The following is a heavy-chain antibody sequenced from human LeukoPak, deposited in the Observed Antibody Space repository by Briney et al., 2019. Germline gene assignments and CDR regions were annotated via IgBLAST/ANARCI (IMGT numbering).Heavy chain of an antibody. CDR3: ARGWGGYSSYPPDY. CDR1: GFIFSSYN. CDR2: ISSSSSSI. D-gene: IGHD5-12*01. V-gene: IGHV3-48*02. J-gene: IGHJ4*02. Sequence: GGSLRLSCAASGFIFSSYNMNWVRQAPGKGLEWVSYISSSSSSIYYADSVKGRFTISRDNAKNSLYLQMNSLRDEDTAVYYCARGWGGYSSYPPDYWGQGILVIVSS.